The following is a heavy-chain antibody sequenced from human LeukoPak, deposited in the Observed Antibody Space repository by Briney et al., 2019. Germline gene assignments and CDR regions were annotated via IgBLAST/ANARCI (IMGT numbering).Heavy chain of an antibody. Sequence: SETLSLTCAVYGGSFSGYYWSWIREPPGKGLEWIGVINHSGSTNYNPSLKSRVTISVDTSKNQFSLKLTSVTAADTAVYYCARYCSSSGSGWFDPWGQGTLVTVSS. V-gene: IGHV4-34*01. CDR3: ARYCSSSGSGWFDP. D-gene: IGHD2-2*01. CDR2: INHSGST. CDR1: GGSFSGYY. J-gene: IGHJ5*02.